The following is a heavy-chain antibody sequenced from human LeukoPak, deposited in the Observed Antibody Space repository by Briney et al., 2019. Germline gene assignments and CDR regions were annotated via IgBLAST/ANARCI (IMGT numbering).Heavy chain of an antibody. J-gene: IGHJ4*02. D-gene: IGHD6-25*01. CDR1: GFSLRDTGMY. CDR2: IDWDDDK. Sequence: SGPALVKPTQTLTLTCTFSGFSLRDTGMYVNWIHQPPGKALEWLARIDWDDDKFYKTSLKPRLTISKDTYKNQVVLTMTNMDPVDTSSYYCAQKRPAAGDSTFEYWGQGILVTVSS. CDR3: AQKRPAAGDSTFEY. V-gene: IGHV2-70*17.